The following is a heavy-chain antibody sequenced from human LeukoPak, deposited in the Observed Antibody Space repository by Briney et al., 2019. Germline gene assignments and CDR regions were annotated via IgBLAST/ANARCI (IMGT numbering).Heavy chain of an antibody. CDR2: IYYSGST. V-gene: IGHV4-59*01. Sequence: PSETLSLTCTVSGGSISSSYWSWIRQPPGKGLERIGYIYYSGSTNYSPSLKSRVTISVDTSKNQFSLKLGSVTAADTAVYYCARAPHYGANDCWGQGTLVTVSS. D-gene: IGHD4-17*01. CDR1: GGSISSSY. J-gene: IGHJ4*02. CDR3: ARAPHYGANDC.